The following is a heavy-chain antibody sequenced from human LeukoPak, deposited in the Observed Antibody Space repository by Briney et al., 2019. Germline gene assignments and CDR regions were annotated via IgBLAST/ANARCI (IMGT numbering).Heavy chain of an antibody. J-gene: IGHJ4*02. D-gene: IGHD5-12*01. CDR3: ARWSGYDYYFDY. CDR1: GFTFSSYA. V-gene: IGHV3-30*04. CDR2: ISYDGSNK. Sequence: GRSLRLSCAASGFTFSSYAKHWVRQAPGKGLEWVAVISYDGSNKYYADSVKGRFTISRDNSKNTLYLQMNSLRAEDTAVYYCARWSGYDYYFDYWGQGTLVTVSS.